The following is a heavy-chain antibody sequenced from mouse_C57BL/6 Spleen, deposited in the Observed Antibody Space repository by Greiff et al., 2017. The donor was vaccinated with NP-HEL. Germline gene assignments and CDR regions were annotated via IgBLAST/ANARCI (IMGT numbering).Heavy chain of an antibody. CDR2: ISSGSSTI. CDR3: ARTTTTVVAHWYFDV. J-gene: IGHJ1*03. Sequence: EVHLVESGGGLVKPGGSLKLSCAASGFTFSDYGMHWVRQAPEKGLEWVAYISSGSSTIYYADTVKGRFTISRDNAKNTLFLQMTSLRSEDTAMYYCARTTTTVVAHWYFDVWGTGTTVTVSS. V-gene: IGHV5-17*01. CDR1: GFTFSDYG. D-gene: IGHD1-1*01.